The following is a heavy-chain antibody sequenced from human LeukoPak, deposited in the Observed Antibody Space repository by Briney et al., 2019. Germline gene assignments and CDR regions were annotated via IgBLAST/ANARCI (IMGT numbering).Heavy chain of an antibody. J-gene: IGHJ4*02. Sequence: PSETLSLTCTVSGGSISSYYRSWIRQPPGKGLEWIGYIYYSGSTNYNPSLTSRVTISVDTSKNQFSLKLSSVTAADTAVYYCARGWSSGWYRNDYWGQGTLVTVSS. CDR3: ARGWSSGWYRNDY. V-gene: IGHV4-59*01. CDR2: IYYSGST. CDR1: GGSISSYY. D-gene: IGHD6-19*01.